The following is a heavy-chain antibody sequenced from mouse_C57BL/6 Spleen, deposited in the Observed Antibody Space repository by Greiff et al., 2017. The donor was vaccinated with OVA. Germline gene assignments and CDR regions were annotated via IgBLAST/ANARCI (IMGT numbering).Heavy chain of an antibody. Sequence: VQLQQSGAELMKPGASVKLSCKAAGYTFTGYWIEGVKQRPGHGLEWIGEILPGSGSTNYNEKFKGKATFTADISANTAYMQLSNLTTEDSAIYYFARSYGNYRFAYWGQVTLVTVSA. J-gene: IGHJ3*01. CDR1: GYTFTGYW. CDR2: ILPGSGST. V-gene: IGHV1-9*01. CDR3: ARSYGNYRFAY. D-gene: IGHD2-1*01.